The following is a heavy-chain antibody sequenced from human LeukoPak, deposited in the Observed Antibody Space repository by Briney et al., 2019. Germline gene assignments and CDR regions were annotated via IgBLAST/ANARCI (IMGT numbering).Heavy chain of an antibody. CDR2: IRSKAYGGTT. D-gene: IGHD6-19*01. J-gene: IGHJ4*02. CDR3: TRQNSSGWEDY. V-gene: IGHV3-49*04. CDR1: GFTFSAYW. Sequence: GGSLRLSCAASGFTFSAYWMHWVRQAPGKGLEWVGFIRSKAYGGTTEYAASVKGRFTISRDDSKSIAYLQMNSLKTEDTAVYYCTRQNSSGWEDYWGQGTLVTVSS.